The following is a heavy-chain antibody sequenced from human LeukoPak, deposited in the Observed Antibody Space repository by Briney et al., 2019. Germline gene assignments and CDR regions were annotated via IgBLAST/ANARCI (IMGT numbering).Heavy chain of an antibody. CDR1: GYTLTELS. V-gene: IGHV1-24*01. D-gene: IGHD3-10*01. CDR2: FDPEDGET. Sequence: ASVKVSCKVSGYTLTELSMHWVRQAPGKGLEWMGGFDPEDGETIYAQKFQGRVTMTEDTSTDTAYMELSSLRSDDTAVYYCARIPNGSYGSGSYYDYWGQGTLVTVSS. CDR3: ARIPNGSYGSGSYYDY. J-gene: IGHJ4*02.